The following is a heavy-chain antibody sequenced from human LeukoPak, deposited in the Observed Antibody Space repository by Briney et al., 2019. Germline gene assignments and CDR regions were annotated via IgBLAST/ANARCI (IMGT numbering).Heavy chain of an antibody. CDR3: ARDGYSYGSYFDY. J-gene: IGHJ4*02. V-gene: IGHV1-46*01. CDR1: GYTFTSYY. CDR2: INPRGGST. D-gene: IGHD5-18*01. Sequence: ASVKVSCKASGYTFTSYYMHWVRQAPGQGLEWMGIINPRGGSTSYAQKFQGRVTMTRDMSTSTVYMELSSLRAEDTAVYYCARDGYSYGSYFDYWGQGTLVTVSS.